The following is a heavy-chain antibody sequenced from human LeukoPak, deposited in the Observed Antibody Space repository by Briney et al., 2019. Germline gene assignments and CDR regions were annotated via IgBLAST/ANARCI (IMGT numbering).Heavy chain of an antibody. Sequence: GGSLRLSCAASGFTFSSYGMRWVRQAPGKGLEWVSFISGSGGFTYYADSVKGRFTISRDKSKNTLYLQMNSLRAEDTAVYYRAKDLAGSSSSRDSDGGNWGQGTLVTVSS. V-gene: IGHV3-23*01. CDR1: GFTFSSYG. J-gene: IGHJ4*02. D-gene: IGHD6-6*01. CDR3: AKDLAGSSSSRDSDGGN. CDR2: ISGSGGFT.